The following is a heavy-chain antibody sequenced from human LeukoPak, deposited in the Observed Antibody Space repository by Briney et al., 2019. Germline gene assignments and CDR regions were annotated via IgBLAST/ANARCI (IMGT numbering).Heavy chain of an antibody. V-gene: IGHV3-30*04. J-gene: IGHJ6*02. CDR2: ISYDGSNK. CDR1: GFTFSSYA. Sequence: GGSLRLSCAASGFTFSSYAMHWVRQAPGKGLEWVAVISYDGSNKYYADSVMGRFTISRDNSKNTLYLQMNSLRAEDTAVYYCARDQYQLLTYYYYGMDVWGQGTTVTVSS. CDR3: ARDQYQLLTYYYYGMDV. D-gene: IGHD2-2*01.